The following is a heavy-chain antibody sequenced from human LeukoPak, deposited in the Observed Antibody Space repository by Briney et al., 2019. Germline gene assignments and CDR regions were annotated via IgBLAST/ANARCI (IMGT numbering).Heavy chain of an antibody. CDR1: GFTSSSYG. V-gene: IGHV3-30*18. CDR3: AKDGGTHFDH. J-gene: IGHJ4*02. D-gene: IGHD1-26*01. CDR2: ISYDGSNR. Sequence: PGGSLRLSCAASGFTSSSYGMHWVRQAPGKGLEWVAVISYDGSNRYYADSVKGRFTISRDNSKNTLYLQMNSLRAEDTAVYYCAKDGGTHFDHWGQGTLVTVSS.